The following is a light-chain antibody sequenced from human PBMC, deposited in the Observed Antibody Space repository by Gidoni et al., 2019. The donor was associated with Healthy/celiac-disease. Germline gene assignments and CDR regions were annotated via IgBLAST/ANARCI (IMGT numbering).Light chain of an antibody. CDR1: SSNIGSNT. J-gene: IGLJ2*01. Sequence: QSVLTQPPSASGAPGQGVTISCSGSSSNIGSNTVNWCQQLPGTAPKLLIYHNNQRPSGDPARFSGSQSGTSASLAISWLQSADAADYYCAAWADSLNGVVFGGGTKLTVL. CDR2: HNN. CDR3: AAWADSLNGVV. V-gene: IGLV1-44*01.